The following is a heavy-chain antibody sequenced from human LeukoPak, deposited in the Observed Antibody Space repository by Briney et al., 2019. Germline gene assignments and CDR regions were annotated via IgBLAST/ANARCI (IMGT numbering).Heavy chain of an antibody. D-gene: IGHD3-10*01. V-gene: IGHV3-23*01. CDR3: AKSVGIIRRGAFDI. CDR2: LSGSAATT. J-gene: IGHJ3*02. Sequence: GGSLRLSCSSSGFTFSTYAMSWVRQAPGKGLEWVSGLSGSAATTYYADSAKGRLTISRDNSKNALYLQMNSLRGDDTAIYYCAKSVGIIRRGAFDICGQGAMVTVSS. CDR1: GFTFSTYA.